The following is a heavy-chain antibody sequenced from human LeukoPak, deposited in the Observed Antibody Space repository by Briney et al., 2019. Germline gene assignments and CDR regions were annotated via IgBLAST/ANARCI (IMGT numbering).Heavy chain of an antibody. CDR1: GFSFSDSA. CDR2: IRYDGSNT. CDR3: AKDVCMDATCYMGACDF. D-gene: IGHD2-8*01. J-gene: IGHJ3*01. Sequence: PGGSLRLSCAASGFSFSDSAMHWVRQAPGKGLQWVAFIRYDGSNTKYADSVKSRFTVSRDNSNSTLFLQINSLTAEDTATYYCAKDVCMDATCYMGACDFWGQGTTVTVSS. V-gene: IGHV3-30*02.